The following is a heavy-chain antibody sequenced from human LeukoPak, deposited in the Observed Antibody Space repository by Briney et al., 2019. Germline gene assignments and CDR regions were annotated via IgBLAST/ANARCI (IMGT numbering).Heavy chain of an antibody. Sequence: GGSLRLSCAASGFTFSSYAMSWVRQAPGKGLEWVSAISGSGVTTYYADSVKGRFTISGDNSKNTLYLQMNSLRAEDTALYYCAKDRDYYLVGFFDYWGQGTLVTVSS. D-gene: IGHD3-10*01. V-gene: IGHV3-23*01. CDR1: GFTFSSYA. CDR3: AKDRDYYLVGFFDY. CDR2: ISGSGVTT. J-gene: IGHJ4*02.